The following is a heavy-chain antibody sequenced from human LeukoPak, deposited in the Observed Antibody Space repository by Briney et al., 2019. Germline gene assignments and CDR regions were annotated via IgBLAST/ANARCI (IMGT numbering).Heavy chain of an antibody. J-gene: IGHJ4*02. Sequence: SETLSLTCTVSGGSISSSSYYWGWIRQPPGKGLEWIGSIYYSGSTYYNPSLKSRVTISIDTSNNQFSLKLTSVTAADTAIYYCAKFYTYWGQGTLVTVSS. D-gene: IGHD3-3*01. V-gene: IGHV4-39*07. CDR3: AKFYTY. CDR2: IYYSGST. CDR1: GGSISSSSYY.